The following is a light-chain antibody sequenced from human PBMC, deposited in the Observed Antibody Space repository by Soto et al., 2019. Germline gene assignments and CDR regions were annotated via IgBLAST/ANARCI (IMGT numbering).Light chain of an antibody. V-gene: IGKV1-5*03. Sequence: DIQMTQSPSTLSGSVGDRVTITCRASQTISSWLAWYQQKPGKAPKLLIYKASTLKSGVPSRFSGSGSGTEFTLTISSLQPDDFATYYCQHYNNWPTLGQGTRLEIK. CDR3: QHYNNWPT. CDR2: KAS. CDR1: QTISSW. J-gene: IGKJ5*01.